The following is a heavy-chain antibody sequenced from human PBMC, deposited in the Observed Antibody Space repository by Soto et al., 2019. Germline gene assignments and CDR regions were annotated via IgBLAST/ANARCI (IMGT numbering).Heavy chain of an antibody. V-gene: IGHV1-18*01. Sequence: DSGKVCFKACSYPFTSDGMRFGRQAPGKGLERMGWTSAPHGNTTYTHKLHVRVTMNTYTSTSTAYMDLRSLRSYNTALYYGGREGGTVAFDIWGQGTLVTVSS. CDR2: TSAPHGNT. J-gene: IGHJ3*02. CDR1: SYPFTSDG. CDR3: GREGGTVAFDI. D-gene: IGHD3-16*01.